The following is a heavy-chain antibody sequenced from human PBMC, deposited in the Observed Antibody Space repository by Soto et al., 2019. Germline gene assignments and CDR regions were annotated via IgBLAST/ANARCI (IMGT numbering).Heavy chain of an antibody. V-gene: IGHV1-69*01. Sequence: QVQLVQCGPEVKKPGSSVKVFCKASGGTFSDSVTSWVRQAPGQGLEWMGGIVPIFGKANLGEKFQDRVTITADESTNTDYMELSSLTSKDTAVYYSARGRDGRNYYLDYRGQETPVTDS. CDR3: ARGRDGRNYYLDY. J-gene: IGHJ4*02. CDR2: IVPIFGKA. D-gene: IGHD2-15*01. CDR1: GGTFSDSV.